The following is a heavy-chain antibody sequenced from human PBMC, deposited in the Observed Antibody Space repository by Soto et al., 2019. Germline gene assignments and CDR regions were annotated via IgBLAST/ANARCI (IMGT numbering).Heavy chain of an antibody. Sequence: QVQLVESGGGVVEPGRSLRLSCAGSGFIFSSYAVHWVRQGPGKGLEWVAGISSDGRNRQYADSVKGRFTVSRDNSENPVYLQMNSLRGDDTAVYVCARDASSTGWAVQKCDYWGQGTLVTVSS. D-gene: IGHD6-19*01. V-gene: IGHV3-30*04. J-gene: IGHJ4*02. CDR2: ISSDGRNR. CDR3: ARDASSTGWAVQKCDY. CDR1: GFIFSSYA.